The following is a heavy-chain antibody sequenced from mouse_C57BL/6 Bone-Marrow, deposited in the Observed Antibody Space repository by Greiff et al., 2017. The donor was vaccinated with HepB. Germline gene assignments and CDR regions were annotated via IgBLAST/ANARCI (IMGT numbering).Heavy chain of an antibody. V-gene: IGHV1-55*01. Sequence: QLPGAELVKPGASVKMSCKASGYTFTSYWITWVKQRPGQGLEWIGDIYPGSGSTNYNEKFKSKATLTVDTSSSTAYMQLSSLTSEDSAVYYCARDITTVVATDYWGQGTTLTVSS. J-gene: IGHJ2*01. CDR1: GYTFTSYW. CDR2: IYPGSGST. CDR3: ARDITTVVATDY. D-gene: IGHD1-1*01.